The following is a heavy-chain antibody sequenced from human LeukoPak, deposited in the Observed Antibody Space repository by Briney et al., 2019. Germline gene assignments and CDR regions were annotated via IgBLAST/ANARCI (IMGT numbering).Heavy chain of an antibody. CDR1: GDSVSSNTAA. CDR2: TYYRSKWYN. CDR3: ARVKDYYDGSVYYFLDY. V-gene: IGHV6-1*01. Sequence: SQTLSLTCAISGDSVSSNTAAWNWIRQSPSRGLEWLGRTYYRSKWYNDYAVSVKGRITINPDTSKNQFSLQLNSVTSEDTAVYFCARVKDYYDGSVYYFLDYWGQGTLVTVSS. J-gene: IGHJ4*02. D-gene: IGHD3-22*01.